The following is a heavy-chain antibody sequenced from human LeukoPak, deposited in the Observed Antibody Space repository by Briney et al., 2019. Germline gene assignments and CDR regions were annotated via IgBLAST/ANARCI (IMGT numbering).Heavy chain of an antibody. J-gene: IGHJ4*02. Sequence: GGSLRLSCAASGFTFSSHAMSWVRQAPGRGLEWVSVISGNSITTDYADSVKGRFTISRDNSKNTLYLQMNSLRAEDTAVYYCARVTDIAVAGNGIDYWGQGTLLTVSP. D-gene: IGHD6-19*01. CDR1: GFTFSSHA. CDR3: ARVTDIAVAGNGIDY. CDR2: ISGNSITT. V-gene: IGHV3-23*01.